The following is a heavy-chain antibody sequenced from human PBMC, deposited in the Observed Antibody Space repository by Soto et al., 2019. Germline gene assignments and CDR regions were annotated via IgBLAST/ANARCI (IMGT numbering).Heavy chain of an antibody. Sequence: SGPTPVNPTQTLSLTCTSSGFYLDTNGVGVAWILQPPGKALEWLALVYWNDEKRLMTSLWDRITITKYTCHNQSVPPMTNCGRDDTATYYCAHSEGANSGWYGWFDPWGRGTLVAVSS. D-gene: IGHD6-19*01. CDR3: AHSEGANSGWYGWFDP. V-gene: IGHV2-5*01. CDR2: VYWNDEK. CDR1: GFYLDTNGVG. J-gene: IGHJ5*02.